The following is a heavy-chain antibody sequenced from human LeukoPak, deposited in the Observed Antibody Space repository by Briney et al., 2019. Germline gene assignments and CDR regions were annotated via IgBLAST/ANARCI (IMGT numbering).Heavy chain of an antibody. CDR2: ISSSGSTT. CDR1: GFTFSAYE. Sequence: RAGGSLRLSCAASGFTFSAYEMNWVRQAPGKGLEWVSYISSSGSTTYYADSVKGRFTISRDNAKNSLHLRTNSLRAGDTAVYYCARLGGYKDYWGQGTLVTVSS. CDR3: ARLGGYKDY. D-gene: IGHD3-22*01. V-gene: IGHV3-48*03. J-gene: IGHJ4*02.